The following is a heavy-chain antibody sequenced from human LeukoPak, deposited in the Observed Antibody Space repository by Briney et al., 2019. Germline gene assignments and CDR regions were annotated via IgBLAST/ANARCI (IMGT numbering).Heavy chain of an antibody. Sequence: SVKVSFKASGCPFSNYALNWVRQAPGQGLEWMGDIVPMFGLANYAQKFQGRVTITADESSSTSYMELSSLRSDDTAVYCWAREVGSKLPAFDIWGQGTRVTVSS. J-gene: IGHJ3*02. CDR2: IVPMFGLA. D-gene: IGHD6-25*01. CDR3: AREVGSKLPAFDI. CDR1: GCPFSNYA. V-gene: IGHV1-69*13.